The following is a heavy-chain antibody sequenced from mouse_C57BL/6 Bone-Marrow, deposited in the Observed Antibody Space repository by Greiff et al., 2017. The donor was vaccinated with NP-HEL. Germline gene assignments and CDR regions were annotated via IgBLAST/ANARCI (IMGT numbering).Heavy chain of an antibody. CDR2: INPNNGGT. D-gene: IGHD1-1*02. CDR3: ARGGSTPYYFDY. V-gene: IGHV1-18*01. J-gene: IGHJ2*01. Sequence: VQLQQSGPELVKPGASVKIPCKASGYTFTDYNMDWVKQSPGKSLEWIGDINPNNGGTIYNQKFKGKATLTVNKSSSTAYMELRSLTSEDTAVYYCARGGSTPYYFDYWGQGTTLTVSS. CDR1: GYTFTDYN.